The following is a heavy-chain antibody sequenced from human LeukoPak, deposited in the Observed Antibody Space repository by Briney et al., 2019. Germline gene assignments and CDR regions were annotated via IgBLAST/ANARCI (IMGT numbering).Heavy chain of an antibody. Sequence: ASVKVSCKASGYTFTSYAMHWVRQAPGQRLEWMGWINAGNGNTKYSQKFQGRVTITRDTSASTAYMELSSLRSEDTAVYYCASNGMVGASFDYWGQETLVTVSS. J-gene: IGHJ4*02. V-gene: IGHV1-3*01. CDR1: GYTFTSYA. CDR2: INAGNGNT. CDR3: ASNGMVGASFDY. D-gene: IGHD1-26*01.